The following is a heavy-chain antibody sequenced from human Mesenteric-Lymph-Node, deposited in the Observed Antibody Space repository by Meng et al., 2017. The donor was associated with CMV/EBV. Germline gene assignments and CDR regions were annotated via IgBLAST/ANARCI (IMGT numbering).Heavy chain of an antibody. CDR1: GFTFSSYA. J-gene: IGHJ4*02. V-gene: IGHV3-23*01. Sequence: GESLKISCAASGFTFSSYAMSWVRQAPGKGLEWVSAISGSGGSTYYADSVKGRFTISRDNSKNTLYLQMNSLRAEDTAVYYCAKASPYGGTTYFDYWGQGTLVTVS. CDR3: AKASPYGGTTYFDY. D-gene: IGHD2-15*01. CDR2: ISGSGGST.